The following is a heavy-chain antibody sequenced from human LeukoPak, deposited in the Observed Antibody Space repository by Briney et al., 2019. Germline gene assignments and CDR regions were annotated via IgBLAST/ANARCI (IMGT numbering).Heavy chain of an antibody. Sequence: GGSLTLSCAASGFTFSTYSLNWDRQAPGKGLEWVSSISSSNSFIYYADSVKGRFTISRDNAKNSLYLQMNSLRAEDTAVYYCVRVDHSLGKTYFDYWGQGTMVTVSS. CDR3: VRVDHSLGKTYFDY. J-gene: IGHJ4*02. CDR2: ISSSNSFI. D-gene: IGHD2-21*01. V-gene: IGHV3-21*01. CDR1: GFTFSTYS.